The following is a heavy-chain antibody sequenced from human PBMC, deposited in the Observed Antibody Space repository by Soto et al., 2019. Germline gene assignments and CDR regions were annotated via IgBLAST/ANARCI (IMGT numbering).Heavy chain of an antibody. Sequence: SVKVSCKASGGTFSSYAISWVRQAPGQGLEWMGGIIPIFGTANYAQKFQGRVTITADESTSTAYMELSSLRSEDTAVYYCARVGGYGGNSPDAFDIWGQGTMVTVS. CDR1: GGTFSSYA. D-gene: IGHD4-17*01. J-gene: IGHJ3*02. CDR3: ARVGGYGGNSPDAFDI. V-gene: IGHV1-69*13. CDR2: IIPIFGTA.